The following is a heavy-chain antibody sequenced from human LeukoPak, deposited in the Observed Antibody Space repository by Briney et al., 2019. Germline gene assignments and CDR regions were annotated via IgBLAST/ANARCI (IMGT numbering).Heavy chain of an antibody. D-gene: IGHD2-21*02. CDR2: INSDGSCT. V-gene: IGHV3-74*01. CDR1: GFTFSNYW. J-gene: IGHJ5*02. CDR3: ARAVHGAVTRVYNWFDP. Sequence: GGSLRLSCVASGFTFSNYWMHWVRQAPGKGLVWVSRINSDGSCTTYADSVKGRFTISRDNAKNTLYLQMNSLRAEDTAVYYCARAVHGAVTRVYNWFDPWGQGTLVTVSS.